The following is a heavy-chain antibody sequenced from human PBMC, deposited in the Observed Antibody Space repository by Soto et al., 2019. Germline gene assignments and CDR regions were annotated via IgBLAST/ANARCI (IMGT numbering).Heavy chain of an antibody. CDR1: GFTFSSYA. CDR3: AKDLNSGYDYYYYYGMDV. D-gene: IGHD5-12*01. Sequence: GGSLRLSCAASGFTFSSYAMSWVRQAPGKGLEWVSAISGSGGSTYYADSVKGRFTISRDNSKNTLYLQMNSLRAEDTAVYYCAKDLNSGYDYYYYYGMDVWGQGTTVTVSS. V-gene: IGHV3-23*01. CDR2: ISGSGGST. J-gene: IGHJ6*02.